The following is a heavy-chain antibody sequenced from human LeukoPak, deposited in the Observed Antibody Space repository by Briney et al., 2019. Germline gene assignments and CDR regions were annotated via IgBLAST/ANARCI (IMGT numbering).Heavy chain of an antibody. CDR2: IIPILGIA. J-gene: IGHJ4*02. D-gene: IGHD3-22*01. CDR3: ARVTNPPYYYDSSGNPFDY. V-gene: IGHV1-69*04. Sequence: SVKVSCKASGGTFSSYAISWVRQAPGQGLEWMGRIIPILGIANYAQKFQGRVTITADKSASTAYMELSSLRSEDTAVYYCARVTNPPYYYDSSGNPFDYWGQGTLVTVSS. CDR1: GGTFSSYA.